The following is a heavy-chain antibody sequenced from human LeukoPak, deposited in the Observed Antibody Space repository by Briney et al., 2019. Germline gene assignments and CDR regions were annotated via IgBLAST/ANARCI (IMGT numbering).Heavy chain of an antibody. J-gene: IGHJ4*02. CDR1: GGSISSGSYY. CDR3: ASDSSGYYSFDY. Sequence: SQTLSLTCTVSGGSISSGSYYWSWIRQPAGKGLEWIGRIYTSGSTNYNPSLKSRVTISVDTSKNQFSLKLSSVTAADTAVYYCASDSSGYYSFDYWGQGTLVTVSS. CDR2: IYTSGST. D-gene: IGHD3-22*01. V-gene: IGHV4-61*02.